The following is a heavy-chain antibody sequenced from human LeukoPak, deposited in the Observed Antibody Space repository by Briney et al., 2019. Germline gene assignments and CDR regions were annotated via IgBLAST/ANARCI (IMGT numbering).Heavy chain of an antibody. Sequence: PGGSLRLSCAASGFTFSSYEMNWVRQAPGKGLEWVSSISSSSSYIYYADSVKGRFTISRDNAKNSLYLQMNSLRAEDTAVYYCARDIVVVTAYDAFDIWGQGTMVTVSS. V-gene: IGHV3-21*01. CDR3: ARDIVVVTAYDAFDI. CDR1: GFTFSSYE. J-gene: IGHJ3*02. D-gene: IGHD2-21*02. CDR2: ISSSSSYI.